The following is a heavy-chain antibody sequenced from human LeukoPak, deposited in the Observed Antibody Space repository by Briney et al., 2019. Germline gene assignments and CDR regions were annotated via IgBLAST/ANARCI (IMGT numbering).Heavy chain of an antibody. D-gene: IGHD6-19*01. J-gene: IGHJ6*02. V-gene: IGHV3-30*18. CDR2: ISYDGSNK. CDR3: AKDHRSLAVAGPAYGMDV. CDR1: GFTSSSYG. Sequence: GGSLRLSCAASGFTSSSYGMHWVRQAPGKGLEWVAVISYDGSNKYYADSVKGRFTISRDNSKNTLYLQMNSLRAEDTAVYYCAKDHRSLAVAGPAYGMDVWGQGTTVTVSS.